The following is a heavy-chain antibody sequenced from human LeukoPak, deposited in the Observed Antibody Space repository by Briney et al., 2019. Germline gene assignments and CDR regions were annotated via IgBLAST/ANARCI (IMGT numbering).Heavy chain of an antibody. CDR3: ARLHYDYVWWSYRQYYFDY. V-gene: IGHV4-59*08. J-gene: IGHJ4*02. CDR2: IYYSGST. D-gene: IGHD3-16*02. CDR1: GGSISSYY. Sequence: PSETLSLTCTVSGGSISSYYWSWIRQPPGKGLEWIGYIYYSGSTNYNPSLKSRVTISVDTSKNQFSLKLSSVTAADTAVYYCARLHYDYVWWSYRQYYFDYWGQGTLVTVSS.